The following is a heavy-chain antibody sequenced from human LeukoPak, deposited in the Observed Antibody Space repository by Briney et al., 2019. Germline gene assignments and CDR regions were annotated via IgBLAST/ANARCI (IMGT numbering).Heavy chain of an antibody. D-gene: IGHD1-26*01. Sequence: GGSLRLSCAASGFTFSSYAMSWVRQAPGKGLEWVSAISGSGGSTYYADSVKGRFTISRDNSKNTLYLQMNSLRAEDTAVYYCAKPPHPTQWELLGGSDYWGQGTLVTVSS. J-gene: IGHJ4*02. CDR3: AKPPHPTQWELLGGSDY. V-gene: IGHV3-23*01. CDR2: ISGSGGST. CDR1: GFTFSSYA.